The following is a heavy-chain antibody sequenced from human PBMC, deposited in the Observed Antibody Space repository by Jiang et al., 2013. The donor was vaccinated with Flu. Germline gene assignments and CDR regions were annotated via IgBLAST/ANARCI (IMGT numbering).Heavy chain of an antibody. D-gene: IGHD3-3*01. Sequence: SVKVSCKASGYTFTSYYMHWVRQAPGQGLEWMGIINPSGGSTSYAQKFQGRVTMTRDTSTSTVYMELSSLRSEDTAVYYCARGRRITIFGVAHDAFDIWGQGTMVTVSS. CDR2: INPSGGST. CDR3: ARGRRITIFGVAHDAFDI. CDR1: GYTFTSYY. V-gene: IGHV1-46*01. J-gene: IGHJ3*02.